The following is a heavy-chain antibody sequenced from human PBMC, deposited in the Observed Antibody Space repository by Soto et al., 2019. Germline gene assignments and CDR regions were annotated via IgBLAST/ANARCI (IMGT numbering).Heavy chain of an antibody. J-gene: IGHJ5*02. CDR3: ARFRLRFLETLTYNWFDP. CDR2: MNPNSGNT. Sequence: ASVKVSCKASGYTFTSYDINWVRQATGQGLEWMGWMNPNSGNTGYAQKFQGRVTMTRNTSISTAYMELSSLRSEDTAVYYCARFRLRFLETLTYNWFDPWGQGTLVTVSS. CDR1: GYTFTSYD. V-gene: IGHV1-8*01. D-gene: IGHD3-3*01.